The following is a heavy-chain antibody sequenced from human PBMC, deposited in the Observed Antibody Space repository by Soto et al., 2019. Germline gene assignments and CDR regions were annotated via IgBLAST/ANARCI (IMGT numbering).Heavy chain of an antibody. D-gene: IGHD6-6*01. V-gene: IGHV3-9*01. CDR3: AKDSGAGNSYTSSSFDY. Sequence: EVQLVKSGGGLVQPGRSLNLSCAASGFSFDDYAMHWVRQAPGKGLEWVSGISWNSGSIGYADSVRGRFTISRDNAKNSLYLRMNSLRADDTALYYCAKDSGAGNSYTSSSFDYWGQGTLVTVSS. J-gene: IGHJ4*02. CDR1: GFSFDDYA. CDR2: ISWNSGSI.